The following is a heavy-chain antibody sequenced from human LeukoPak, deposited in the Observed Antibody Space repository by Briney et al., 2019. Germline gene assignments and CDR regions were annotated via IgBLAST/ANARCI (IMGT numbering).Heavy chain of an antibody. V-gene: IGHV1-69*05. CDR3: ASDFLGYCSGGSCYRGGFYFDY. D-gene: IGHD2-15*01. CDR2: IIRIFGTT. Sequence: SVKVSCKASGGTFSSYAISWVRQAPGQGLEWVGRIIRIFGTTNYAQTFQGRVTIPTDESTSTAYMELSNLRSEETAVYYCASDFLGYCSGGSCYRGGFYFDYWGQGTLVTVSS. CDR1: GGTFSSYA. J-gene: IGHJ4*02.